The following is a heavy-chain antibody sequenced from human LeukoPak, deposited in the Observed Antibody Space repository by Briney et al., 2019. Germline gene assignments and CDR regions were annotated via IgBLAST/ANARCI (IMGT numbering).Heavy chain of an antibody. CDR3: ARQGPLTTAVTTRTNPFDY. J-gene: IGHJ4*02. D-gene: IGHD4-11*01. V-gene: IGHV4-59*08. Sequence: SETLSLTCTVSAGSITISYWSWIRHPPEKGLGWIGYIYYSGSTNYNTSPKSRVTLSVAKSQNQFSLKLNSVAAADTAVYYCARQGPLTTAVTTRTNPFDYWGQGTLVTVSS. CDR2: IYYSGST. CDR1: AGSITISY.